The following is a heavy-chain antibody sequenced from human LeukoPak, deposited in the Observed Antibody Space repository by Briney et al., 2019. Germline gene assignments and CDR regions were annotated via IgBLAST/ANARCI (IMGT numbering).Heavy chain of an antibody. Sequence: PSETLSLTCTVSGGSISSYYWSWIRQPPGKGLEWIGYIYYSGSTNYNPSLKSRVTISVDTSKNQFSLKLSSVTAADTAVYYCARARVYSSGWYSWFDPWGQGTLVTVSS. CDR1: GGSISSYY. CDR3: ARARVYSSGWYSWFDP. CDR2: IYYSGST. J-gene: IGHJ5*02. V-gene: IGHV4-59*12. D-gene: IGHD6-19*01.